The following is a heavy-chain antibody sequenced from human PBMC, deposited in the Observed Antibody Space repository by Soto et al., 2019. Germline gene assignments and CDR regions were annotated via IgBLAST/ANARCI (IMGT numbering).Heavy chain of an antibody. J-gene: IGHJ5*02. Sequence: SETVSLTCTVSGGSGSSGSYYWSWIRQPPGKGLEWIGYIYYSGSTNYNPSLKSRVTISVDTSKNQFSLKLSSVTAADTAVYYCAREFGRIAAAGGWFDPWGQGTLVTVSS. D-gene: IGHD6-13*01. CDR2: IYYSGST. V-gene: IGHV4-61*01. CDR3: AREFGRIAAAGGWFDP. CDR1: GGSGSSGSYY.